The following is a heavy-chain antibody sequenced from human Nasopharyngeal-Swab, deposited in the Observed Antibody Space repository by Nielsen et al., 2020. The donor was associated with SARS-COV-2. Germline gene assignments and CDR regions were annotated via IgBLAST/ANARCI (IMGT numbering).Heavy chain of an antibody. Sequence: GGSLRLSCAASGFTFDDYAMHWVRQAPGKGLEWVSGISWNSGSIGYADSVKGRFTISRDNSKNTLYLQMNSLRAEDTAVYYCAKRYCSGNSCYAPDYWGQGTLVTVSS. CDR2: ISWNSGSI. J-gene: IGHJ4*02. V-gene: IGHV3-9*01. CDR3: AKRYCSGNSCYAPDY. CDR1: GFTFDDYA. D-gene: IGHD2-2*01.